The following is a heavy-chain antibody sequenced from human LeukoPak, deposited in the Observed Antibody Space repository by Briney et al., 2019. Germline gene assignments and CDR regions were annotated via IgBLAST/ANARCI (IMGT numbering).Heavy chain of an antibody. J-gene: IGHJ6*02. CDR2: ISAYNGNT. V-gene: IGHV1-18*01. D-gene: IGHD6-13*01. CDR3: ARVPSSSWHIITPNYYYYYGMDV. CDR1: GYTFTSYG. Sequence: ASVKVSCKASGYTFTSYGISWVRQAPGQGLEWMGWISAYNGNTNYAQKLQGRVTMTTDTSTSTAYMELRSLRSDDTAVYYCARVPSSSWHIITPNYYYYYGMDVWGQGTTVTVSS.